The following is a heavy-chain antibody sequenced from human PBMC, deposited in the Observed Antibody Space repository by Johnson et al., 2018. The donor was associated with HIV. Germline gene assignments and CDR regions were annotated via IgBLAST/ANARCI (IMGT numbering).Heavy chain of an antibody. CDR2: IGTAGDT. Sequence: EVQLVESGGGLAQPGESLRLSCAASGFTFSSYDMHWVRHVTGKGLDWISAIGTAGDTLYSGSVKGRFSISRDNAKNSLYLQMNSLRPGDTAVYYCVRGGSDAFDIWGQGTMVTVSS. CDR1: GFTFSSYD. V-gene: IGHV3-13*01. D-gene: IGHD3-10*01. CDR3: VRGGSDAFDI. J-gene: IGHJ3*02.